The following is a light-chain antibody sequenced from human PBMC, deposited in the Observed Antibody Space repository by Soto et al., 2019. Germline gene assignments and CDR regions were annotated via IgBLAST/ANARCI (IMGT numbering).Light chain of an antibody. CDR1: QSVSSN. J-gene: IGKJ3*01. Sequence: EKGLTQSPAILSVSPGERATLSCRASQSVSSNLAWYQQKPGQAPRLLIYGGSTRATGIPARFSGSGSGTEFTLTISSLQSEDFAVYYCQQYNDWVTFGPGTKVDIK. CDR3: QQYNDWVT. V-gene: IGKV3-15*01. CDR2: GGS.